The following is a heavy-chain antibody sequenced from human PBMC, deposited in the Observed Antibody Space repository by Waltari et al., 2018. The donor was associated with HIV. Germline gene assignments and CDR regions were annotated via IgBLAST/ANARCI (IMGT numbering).Heavy chain of an antibody. CDR1: GGSTSSSRYS. D-gene: IGHD6-19*01. Sequence: QLQLQESRPGLVTPSETLSLTCTVSGGSTSSSRYSWGWIRQPPGKGLQWVGSIYYSGSTYYNPSIKSRVTISVDTSNSQFSRKLSSVSAADTAVYDCARVSSGSHANFDYWGQGTLVTVSS. V-gene: IGHV4-39*01. CDR2: IYYSGST. CDR3: ARVSSGSHANFDY. J-gene: IGHJ4*02.